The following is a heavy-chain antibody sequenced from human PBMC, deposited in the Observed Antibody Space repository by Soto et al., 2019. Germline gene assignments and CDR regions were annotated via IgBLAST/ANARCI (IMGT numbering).Heavy chain of an antibody. Sequence: ASVKVSCKASGGTFSSYAISWVRQAPGQGLEWMGWMNPNSGNTGYAQKFQGRVTMTRNTSISTAYMELSSLRSEDTAVYYCARGPPPYQHYYYMDVWGKGTTVTVSS. V-gene: IGHV1-8*02. CDR2: MNPNSGNT. CDR1: GGTFSSYA. CDR3: ARGPPPYQHYYYMDV. J-gene: IGHJ6*03. D-gene: IGHD2-2*01.